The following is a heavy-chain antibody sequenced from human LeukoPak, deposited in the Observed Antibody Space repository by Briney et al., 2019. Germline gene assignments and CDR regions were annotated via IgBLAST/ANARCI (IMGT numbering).Heavy chain of an antibody. D-gene: IGHD2-15*01. CDR3: AAPGYSSGDFDY. CDR1: GFTFSSYS. CDR2: ISGSSSYI. J-gene: IGHJ4*02. V-gene: IGHV3-21*01. Sequence: KTGGSLRLSCAASGFTFSSYSMNWVRQAPGKGLEWVSSISGSSSYIYYADSVKGRFTISRDNAKNSLYLQMNSLRAEDTAVYYCAAPGYSSGDFDYWGQGTLVTVSS.